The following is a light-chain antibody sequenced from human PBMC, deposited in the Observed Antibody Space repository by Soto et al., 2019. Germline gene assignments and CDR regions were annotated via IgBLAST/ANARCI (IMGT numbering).Light chain of an antibody. CDR1: SSDVGSYNF. J-gene: IGLJ1*01. CDR3: SSYAGTNTRYL. Sequence: VLTQPPSASGSPGQSVTISCTGASSDVGSYNFVSWYQQHPGKAPKLMIYEVNKRPSGVPDRFSGSKSGNTASLTVSGLQAEDEADYYCSSYAGTNTRYLFGSGTKLTVL. CDR2: EVN. V-gene: IGLV2-8*01.